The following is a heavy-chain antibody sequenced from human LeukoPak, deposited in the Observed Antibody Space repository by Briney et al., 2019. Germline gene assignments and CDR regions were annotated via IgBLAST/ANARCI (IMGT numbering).Heavy chain of an antibody. CDR2: IKPKTDGGTT. Sequence: GGSLRLSCAASGFTFTDAWMNWVRQAPGKGLERVSLIKPKTDGGTTDYAAPVKGRFTISRDDSKSTLFLQMNSLKTEDTAVYFCTTARGFTYGVDYWGQGTLVTVSS. CDR1: GFTFTDAW. CDR3: TTARGFTYGVDY. J-gene: IGHJ4*02. D-gene: IGHD5-18*01. V-gene: IGHV3-15*07.